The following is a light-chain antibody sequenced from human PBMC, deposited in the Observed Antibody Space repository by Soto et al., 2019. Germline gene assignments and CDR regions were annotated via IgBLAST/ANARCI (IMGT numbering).Light chain of an antibody. Sequence: EIVMTQSPATLSVSPGERAILSCRASQSVSSDLAWYQQEPGQAPRLLIYGASTRATGSPARFGGRGSGTEFTLTISSLQSEDFAVYYCLQYNNWPLTFGGGTKV. V-gene: IGKV3-15*01. CDR3: LQYNNWPLT. CDR1: QSVSSD. J-gene: IGKJ4*01. CDR2: GAS.